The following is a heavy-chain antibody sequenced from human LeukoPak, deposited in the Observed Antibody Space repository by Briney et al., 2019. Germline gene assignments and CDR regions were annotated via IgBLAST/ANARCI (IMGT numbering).Heavy chain of an antibody. J-gene: IGHJ5*02. Sequence: GGSLRLSCAASGFTFSTFAMTWVRQAPGKGLEWVSSITGTHYTTYNTDSVKGRFTISRDNSKNTLYLQMDSLRADDTAVYYCTKDPNGDYVGAFDPWGQGTLVTVSS. D-gene: IGHD4-17*01. CDR3: TKDPNGDYVGAFDP. CDR2: ITGTHYTT. CDR1: GFTFSTFA. V-gene: IGHV3-23*01.